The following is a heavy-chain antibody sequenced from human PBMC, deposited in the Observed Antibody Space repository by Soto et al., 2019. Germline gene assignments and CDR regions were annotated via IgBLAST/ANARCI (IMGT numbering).Heavy chain of an antibody. D-gene: IGHD3-22*01. CDR1: GFTFSIYG. J-gene: IGHJ5*02. CDR3: GKGGGDGYYDGDNYYCDH. Sequence: QVQLVESGGGVVQPGKSLRLSCEASGFTFSIYGMHWVRQAPGTGLEWVAVISYDGSKRFYTDSAKGRFTVSRDSAKNTLYLQMNSLRADNAAIYYCGKGGGDGYYDGDNYYCDHWSQGTLFIVSS. CDR2: ISYDGSKR. V-gene: IGHV3-30*18.